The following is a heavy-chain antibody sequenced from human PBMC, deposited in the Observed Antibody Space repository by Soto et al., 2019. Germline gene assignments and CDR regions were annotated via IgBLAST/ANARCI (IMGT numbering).Heavy chain of an antibody. CDR1: GFTFTSHV. CDR2: IGGSGGST. CDR3: AKGWGDG. J-gene: IGHJ4*02. Sequence: EVQVLESGGGLVQPGGSLRLSCAASGFTFTSHVMSWVRQAPGKGLEWVSSIGGSGGSTYYADSVKGRFTVSRDNSKSTQYLQMNGLRVEDTAVYYCAKGWGDGWGQGTLVTVSS. D-gene: IGHD3-16*01. V-gene: IGHV3-23*01.